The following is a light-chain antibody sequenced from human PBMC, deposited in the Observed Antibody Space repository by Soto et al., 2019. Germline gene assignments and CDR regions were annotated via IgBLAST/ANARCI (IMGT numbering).Light chain of an antibody. V-gene: IGKV1-33*01. Sequence: DIQLTPSPSSLSASVGDRVTITCQASQDISNYLNWYQQKPGKAPKLLIYDASNLETGVPSRCSGSRSGTDFTFTISSLQPEDIATYYCQQYDNLPPLTFGGGTKVEIK. CDR2: DAS. J-gene: IGKJ4*01. CDR1: QDISNY. CDR3: QQYDNLPPLT.